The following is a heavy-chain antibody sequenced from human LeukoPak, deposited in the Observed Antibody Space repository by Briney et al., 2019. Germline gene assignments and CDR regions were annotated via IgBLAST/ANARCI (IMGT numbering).Heavy chain of an antibody. J-gene: IGHJ3*02. Sequence: GGSLRLSCAASGFTFSSYSMNWVRQAPGKGLEWVSSISSSSSYIYYADSVKGRFTISRDNAKNSLYLQMNSLRAEDTAVYYCASLIREGFTMVRGVILGAFDICGQGTMVTVSS. CDR3: ASLIREGFTMVRGVILGAFDI. CDR2: ISSSSSYI. CDR1: GFTFSSYS. V-gene: IGHV3-21*01. D-gene: IGHD3-10*01.